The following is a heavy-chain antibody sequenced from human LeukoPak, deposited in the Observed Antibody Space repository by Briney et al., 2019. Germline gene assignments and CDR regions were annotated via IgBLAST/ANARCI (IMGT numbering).Heavy chain of an antibody. CDR1: GYTFTSYD. J-gene: IGHJ6*03. CDR3: ARGFGVTPPGGYYYYMDV. Sequence: GASVKVSCKASGYTFTSYDINWVRQATGQGLERMGWMNPNSGNTGYAQKFQGRVTMTRNTSISTAYMELSSLRSEDTAVYYCARGFGVTPPGGYYYYMDVWGKGTTVTVSS. V-gene: IGHV1-8*01. CDR2: MNPNSGNT. D-gene: IGHD4-23*01.